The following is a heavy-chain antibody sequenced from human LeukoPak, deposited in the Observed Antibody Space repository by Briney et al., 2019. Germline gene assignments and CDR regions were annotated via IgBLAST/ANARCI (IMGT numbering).Heavy chain of an antibody. CDR3: ARAYKDRSLAGKKEFFQH. CDR2: IWYDGSNK. CDR1: GFTFSSYG. J-gene: IGHJ1*01. Sequence: PGRSLRLSCAASGFTFSSYGMHWVRQAPGKGLEWVAVIWYDGSNKYYADSVKGRFTISRDNSKNTLYLQMNSLRAEDTAVYYCARAYKDRSLAGKKEFFQHWGQGTLVTVSS. D-gene: IGHD6-19*01. V-gene: IGHV3-33*01.